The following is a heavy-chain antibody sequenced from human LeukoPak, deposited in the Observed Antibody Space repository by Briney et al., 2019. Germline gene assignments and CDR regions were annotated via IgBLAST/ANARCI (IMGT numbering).Heavy chain of an antibody. CDR1: GGSISSSSYY. CDR3: ARVGSTAFDY. V-gene: IGHV4-39*07. Sequence: SETLSLTCTVSGGSISSSSYYWGWIRQPPGKGLEWIGSIYYSGSTYYNPSLKSRVTISVDTSKNQFSLKLSPVTAADTAVYYCARVGSTAFDYWGQGTLVTVSS. D-gene: IGHD3-10*01. J-gene: IGHJ4*02. CDR2: IYYSGST.